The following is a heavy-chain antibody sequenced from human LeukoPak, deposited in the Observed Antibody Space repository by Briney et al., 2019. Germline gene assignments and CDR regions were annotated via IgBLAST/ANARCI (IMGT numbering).Heavy chain of an antibody. CDR1: GYSISSGYY. Sequence: SETLSLTCTVSGYSISSGYYWGWIRQPPGKGLEWIGSIYHSGSTYYNPSLKSRVTISVDTSKNQFSLKLSSVTAADTAVYYCAREGLLWLQLAVAGTFDYWGQGTLVTVSS. J-gene: IGHJ4*02. D-gene: IGHD6-19*01. CDR3: AREGLLWLQLAVAGTFDY. V-gene: IGHV4-38-2*02. CDR2: IYHSGST.